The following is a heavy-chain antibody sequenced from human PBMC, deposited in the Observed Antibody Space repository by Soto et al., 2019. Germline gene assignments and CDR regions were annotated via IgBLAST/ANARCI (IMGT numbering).Heavy chain of an antibody. CDR2: IWYDGSNK. D-gene: IGHD6-19*01. CDR1: GFTFSSYG. J-gene: IGHJ4*02. CDR3: ARGVSSGWTGSYYFDY. Sequence: HVQLVESGGGVVQPGRSLRLSCAASGFTFSSYGMHWVRQAPGKGLEWVAVIWYDGSNKYYADSVKGRFTISRDNSKNTLYLQMNSLRAEDTAVYYCARGVSSGWTGSYYFDYWGQGTLVTVSS. V-gene: IGHV3-33*01.